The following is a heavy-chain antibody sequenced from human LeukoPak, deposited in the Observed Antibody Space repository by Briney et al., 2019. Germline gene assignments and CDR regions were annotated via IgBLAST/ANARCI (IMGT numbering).Heavy chain of an antibody. CDR1: GFTFSSYG. V-gene: IGHV3-30*03. CDR2: ISYDGSNK. D-gene: IGHD5-18*01. J-gene: IGHJ6*02. CDR3: ARYGYSHGMDV. Sequence: GRSLRLSCAASGFTFSSYGMHWVRQAPGKGLEWVAVISYDGSNKYYADSVKGRFTISRDNAKNSLYLQMNSLRAEDTAAYYCARYGYSHGMDVWGQGTTVTVSS.